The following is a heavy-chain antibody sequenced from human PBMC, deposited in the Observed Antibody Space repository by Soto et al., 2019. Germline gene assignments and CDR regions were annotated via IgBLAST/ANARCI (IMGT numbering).Heavy chain of an antibody. V-gene: IGHV3-33*01. CDR3: TRAAIKGELLDY. J-gene: IGHJ4*02. CDR1: GFTFNNYG. Sequence: QVQLVESGGGVVQPGRTLRLSCAASGFTFNNYGMHWVRQAPGKGLAWVALIWHDGSNKGYADSVKGRFTISRDNSKNTLNLQMNSLRVEDTAVYYCTRAAIKGELLDYWGQGTQVTVSS. D-gene: IGHD1-26*01. CDR2: IWHDGSNK.